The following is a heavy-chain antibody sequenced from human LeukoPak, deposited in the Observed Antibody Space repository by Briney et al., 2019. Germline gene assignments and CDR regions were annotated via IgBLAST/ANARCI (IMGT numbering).Heavy chain of an antibody. J-gene: IGHJ6*03. V-gene: IGHV3-20*04. CDR2: INWNGGST. CDR1: GFTFDDYG. CDR3: ARVHYDILTGPRAYYYYYMDV. D-gene: IGHD3-9*01. Sequence: PGGSLRLSCAASGFTFDDYGMSWVRQAPGKGLEWVSGINWNGGSTGYADSVKGRVTSSRDNAKNSLYLQMNSLRAEDTALYYCARVHYDILTGPRAYYYYYMDVWGKGTTVTISS.